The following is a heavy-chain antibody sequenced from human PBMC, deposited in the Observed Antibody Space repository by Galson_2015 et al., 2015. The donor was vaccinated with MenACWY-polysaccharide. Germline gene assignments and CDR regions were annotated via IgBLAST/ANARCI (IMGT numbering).Heavy chain of an antibody. D-gene: IGHD2-2*01. J-gene: IGHJ1*01. CDR1: GGSISSGDSY. Sequence: TLSLTCTVSGGSISSGDSYWSWIRQSPGKGLEWIGYIYYSGRTNYGPSLKSRATVSLDTSKNQFSLKLSFVTAADTAVYYCASLPLGNCGSVSCYGYFHHWGQGTLVTVSS. V-gene: IGHV4-30-4*01. CDR2: IYYSGRT. CDR3: ASLPLGNCGSVSCYGYFHH.